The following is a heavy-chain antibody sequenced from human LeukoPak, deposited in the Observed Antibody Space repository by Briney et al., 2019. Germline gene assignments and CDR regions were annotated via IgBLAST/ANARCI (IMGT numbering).Heavy chain of an antibody. CDR1: GYSISSGYY. J-gene: IGHJ6*03. D-gene: IGHD2-15*01. V-gene: IGHV4-38-2*02. CDR3: ASLGYCSGDSCYFYYMDV. CDR2: IYHSGST. Sequence: SETLSLTCTVSGYSISSGYYWGWIRQPPGKGLEWIGSIYHSGSTYYNPSLKSGVTISVDTSKNQFSLKLSSVTAADTAVYYCASLGYCSGDSCYFYYMDVWGKGTTVTVSS.